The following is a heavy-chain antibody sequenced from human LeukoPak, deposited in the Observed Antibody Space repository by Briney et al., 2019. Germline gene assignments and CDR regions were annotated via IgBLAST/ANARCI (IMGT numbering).Heavy chain of an antibody. CDR3: ARDGADIVVVPAAMVIGY. J-gene: IGHJ4*02. CDR2: ISPNSGGT. CDR1: GYTFTGYY. V-gene: IGHV1-2*02. Sequence: ASVKVSCKASGYTFTGYYMHWVRQAPGQGLEWMGWISPNSGGTSYAQKFQGRVTMTRDTSISTAYMELSRLRSDDTAAYYCARDGADIVVVPAAMVIGYWGQGTLVTVSS. D-gene: IGHD2-2*01.